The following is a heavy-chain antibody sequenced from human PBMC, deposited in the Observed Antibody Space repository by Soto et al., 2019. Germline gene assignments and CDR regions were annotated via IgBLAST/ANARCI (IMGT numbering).Heavy chain of an antibody. CDR2: MNPISGNT. J-gene: IGHJ4*02. Sequence: ASVKVSCKASGYTFTSYAIHWVRQAPGQRLEWMGWMNPISGNTGYSQKFQGRVTITRNTSISTAYMELSSLRSEDTAVYYCARGNYGDSDYWGQGTLVTVSS. CDR1: GYTFTSYA. CDR3: ARGNYGDSDY. D-gene: IGHD4-17*01. V-gene: IGHV1-8*03.